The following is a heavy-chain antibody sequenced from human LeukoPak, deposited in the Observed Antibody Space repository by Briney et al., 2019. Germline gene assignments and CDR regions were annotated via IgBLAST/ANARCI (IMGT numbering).Heavy chain of an antibody. V-gene: IGHV4-39*07. CDR1: VGSLSSSSYY. CDR2: IYYSGST. CDR3: ARGGYYGSGNDFRFDP. Sequence: SDTLSLTCPVSVGSLSSSSYYWGWLRQPPGRGLEWVGSIYYSGSTYYNPSLKSRVTISVDTSKNQFSLKLNSVTAADTAVYYCARGGYYGSGNDFRFDPWGQGTLVTVSS. D-gene: IGHD3-10*01. J-gene: IGHJ5*02.